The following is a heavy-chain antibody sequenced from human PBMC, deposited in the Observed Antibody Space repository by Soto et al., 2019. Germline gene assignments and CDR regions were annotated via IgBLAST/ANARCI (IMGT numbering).Heavy chain of an antibody. CDR3: ARGPLRNWFDP. CDR1: GYTFTSYY. J-gene: IGHJ5*02. D-gene: IGHD5-12*01. CDR2: INPSGGST. V-gene: IGHV1-46*01. Sequence: ASVKVSCKASGYTFTSYYMHWVRQAPGQGLEWMGIINPSGGSTSYAQKFQGRVTITKNTSAGTAYMELSSLRSEDTAVYYCARGPLRNWFDPWGQGTLVTVSS.